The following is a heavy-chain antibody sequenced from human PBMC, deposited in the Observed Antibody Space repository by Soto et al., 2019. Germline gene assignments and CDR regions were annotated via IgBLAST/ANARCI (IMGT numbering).Heavy chain of an antibody. D-gene: IGHD3-16*01. J-gene: IGHJ4*01. Sequence: GASVKVSCKASGYTFTSYGVSWVRQAPGQGLEWMGWISVYNGQTRYAEKFQGRVTMTADTSTSSVYMELSSLSSDDTAVYYGARDRAFVGVVVMRAKHDYWG. CDR1: GYTFTSYG. CDR3: ARDRAFVGVVVMRAKHDY. V-gene: IGHV1-18*01. CDR2: ISVYNGQT.